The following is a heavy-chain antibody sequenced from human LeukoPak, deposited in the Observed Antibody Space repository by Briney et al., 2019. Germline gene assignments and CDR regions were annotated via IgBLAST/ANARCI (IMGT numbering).Heavy chain of an antibody. D-gene: IGHD6-19*01. V-gene: IGHV1-24*01. J-gene: IGHJ4*02. CDR1: GYTLTELS. Sequence: ASVKVFCKVSGYTLTELSMHWVRQAPGKGLEWMGGFDPEDGETIYAQKFQGRVTMTEDTSTDTAYMELSSLRSEDTAVYYCATDRIAVAGTFPFDYWGQGTLVTVSS. CDR2: FDPEDGET. CDR3: ATDRIAVAGTFPFDY.